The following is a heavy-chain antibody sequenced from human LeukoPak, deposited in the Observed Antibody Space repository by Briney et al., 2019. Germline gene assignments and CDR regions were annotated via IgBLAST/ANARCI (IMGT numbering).Heavy chain of an antibody. J-gene: IGHJ3*02. D-gene: IGHD4-23*01. V-gene: IGHV3-7*01. CDR1: GFTFSSYW. CDR3: AKPHYGGNADAFDI. CDR2: IKQDGSEK. Sequence: GGSLRLSCAASGFTFSSYWMSWVRQAPGKGLEWVANIKQDGSEKYYADSVKGRFTISRDNSKNTLYLQMNSLRAEDTAVYYCAKPHYGGNADAFDIWGQGTMVTVSS.